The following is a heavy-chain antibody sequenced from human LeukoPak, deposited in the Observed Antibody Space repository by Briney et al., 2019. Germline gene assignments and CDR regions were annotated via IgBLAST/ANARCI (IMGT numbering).Heavy chain of an antibody. CDR3: ARTPQQQLVLSYWYFDL. V-gene: IGHV3-13*01. Sequence: GGSLRLSCAASGFTFSSYDMHWVRQATGKGLEWVSAICTAGDTYYPGSVKGRFTISRENAKNSLYLQMNSLRAGDTAVYYCARTPQQQLVLSYWYFDLWGRGTLVTVSS. CDR2: ICTAGDT. CDR1: GFTFSSYD. J-gene: IGHJ2*01. D-gene: IGHD6-13*01.